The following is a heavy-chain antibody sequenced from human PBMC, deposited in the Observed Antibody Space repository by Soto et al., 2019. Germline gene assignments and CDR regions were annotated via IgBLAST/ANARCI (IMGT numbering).Heavy chain of an antibody. D-gene: IGHD6-19*01. CDR2: IGGTSGIT. CDR3: AKSASSGWSSPFDY. Sequence: GGSLRLSCVASGSTFGNYALSWVRQAPGKGLEWVSVIGGTSGITEYADSVKGRFTISTDNSKNILYLQMNSLRAEDTAVYYCAKSASSGWSSPFDYWGQGTLVTVSS. J-gene: IGHJ4*02. V-gene: IGHV3-23*01. CDR1: GSTFGNYA.